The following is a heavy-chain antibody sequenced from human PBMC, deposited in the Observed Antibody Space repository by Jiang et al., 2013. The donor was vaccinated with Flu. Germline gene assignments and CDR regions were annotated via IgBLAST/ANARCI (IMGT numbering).Heavy chain of an antibody. Sequence: GAEVKKPGASVKVSCKASGYTFTSYAMHWVRQAPGQRLEWMGWINAGNGNTKYSQKFQGRVTITRDTSASTAYMELSSLRSEDTAVYYCASIAVAGTGWYWFDPWGQGTLVTVSS. V-gene: IGHV1-3*01. CDR2: INAGNGNT. CDR1: GYTFTSYA. J-gene: IGHJ5*02. CDR3: ASIAVAGTGWYWFDP. D-gene: IGHD6-19*01.